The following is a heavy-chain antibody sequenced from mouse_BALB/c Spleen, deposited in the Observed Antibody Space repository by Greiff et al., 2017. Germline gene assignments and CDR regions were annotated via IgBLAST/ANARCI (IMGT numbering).Heavy chain of an antibody. Sequence: EVKLVESGGGLVKPGGSLKLSCAASGFTFSDYYMYWVRQTPEKRLEWVATISDGGSYTYYPDSVKGRFTISRDNAKNNLYLQMSSLKSEDTAMYYRARCGNYQYWYFDVWGAGTTVTVSS. D-gene: IGHD2-1*01. CDR1: GFTFSDYY. CDR2: ISDGGSYT. J-gene: IGHJ1*01. V-gene: IGHV5-4*02. CDR3: ARCGNYQYWYFDV.